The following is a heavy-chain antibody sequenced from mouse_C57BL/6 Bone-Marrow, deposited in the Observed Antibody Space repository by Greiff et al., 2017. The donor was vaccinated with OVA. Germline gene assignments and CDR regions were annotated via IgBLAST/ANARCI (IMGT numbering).Heavy chain of an antibody. CDR3: AISGLWLRLGDWYFDV. CDR1: GYTFTSYW. Sequence: QVQLQQPGAELVKPGASVKVSCKASGYTFTSYWMHWVKQRPGQGLEWIGRIHPSDSDTNYNQKFNGKATLTVNKSSSTAYMQLSSLTSVDSEVYYCAISGLWLRLGDWYFDVWGTGTTVTVSS. CDR2: IHPSDSDT. J-gene: IGHJ1*03. D-gene: IGHD2-2*01. V-gene: IGHV1-74*01.